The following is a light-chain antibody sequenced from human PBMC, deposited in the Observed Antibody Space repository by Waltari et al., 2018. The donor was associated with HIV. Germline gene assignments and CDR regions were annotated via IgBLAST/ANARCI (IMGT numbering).Light chain of an antibody. CDR1: SPNIGRRI. CDR3: AIWDGLNGWV. Sequence: QSVLPQPPSASGTPGQRVTLPCSGSSPNIGRRIANVLWYPPPPGAAPKLLIYRNSQRPSGVPDRFSGSKSGTSASLAISAIQSEDEADYYCAIWDGLNGWVFGGGTKVTVL. CDR2: RNS. J-gene: IGLJ3*02. V-gene: IGLV1-44*01.